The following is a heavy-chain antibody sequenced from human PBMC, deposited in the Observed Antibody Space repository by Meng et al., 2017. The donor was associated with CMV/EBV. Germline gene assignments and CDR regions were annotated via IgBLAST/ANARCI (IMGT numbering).Heavy chain of an antibody. J-gene: IGHJ6*02. CDR1: GFTFSSYS. D-gene: IGHD3-3*01. CDR2: ISSSSSYI. Sequence: GGSLRLFCAASGFTFSSYSMNWVRQAPGKGLEWVSSISSSSSYIYYADSVKGRFTISRDNAKNSLYLQMNSLRAEDTAVYYCAKDPRIFGVVIPLYGMDVWGQGTTVTVSS. CDR3: AKDPRIFGVVIPLYGMDV. V-gene: IGHV3-21*01.